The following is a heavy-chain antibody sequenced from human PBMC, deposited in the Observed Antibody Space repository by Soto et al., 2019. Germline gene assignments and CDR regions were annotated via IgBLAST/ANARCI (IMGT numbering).Heavy chain of an antibody. D-gene: IGHD3-22*01. CDR3: ARAVITRYGVLDY. V-gene: IGHV1-18*01. CDR1: GYTFTSYG. Sequence: QVQLVQSGAEVKKPGASVKVSCKASGYTFTSYGISWVRQAPGQGLEWMEWITYNGDTNYPQKLQGRVTMTTDTSTSTAYMELRSLRSDDTAMYYCARAVITRYGVLDYWGQGTMLTVSS. J-gene: IGHJ4*02. CDR2: ITYNGDT.